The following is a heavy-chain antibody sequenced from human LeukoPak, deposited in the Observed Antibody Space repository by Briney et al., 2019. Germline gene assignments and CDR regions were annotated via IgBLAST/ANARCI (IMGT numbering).Heavy chain of an antibody. D-gene: IGHD2-15*01. J-gene: IGHJ3*02. CDR2: ISYSGNT. Sequence: SETLSLTCTVSGGSIISSDYHWGWVRQPPGKGLGWIGTISYSGNTDYNPSLRSRVTISVDTSNNQFSLRLGSVTAADTAVYHCARHCCSGPAKRVFDIWGQGTMVTVSS. CDR1: GGSIISSDYH. CDR3: ARHCCSGPAKRVFDI. V-gene: IGHV4-39*01.